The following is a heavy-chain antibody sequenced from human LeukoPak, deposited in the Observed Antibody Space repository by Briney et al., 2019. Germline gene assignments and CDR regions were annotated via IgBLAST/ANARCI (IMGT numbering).Heavy chain of an antibody. J-gene: IGHJ4*02. Sequence: ASVKVSCKASGYTFTSYAMHWVRQAPGQRLEWMGWINAGNGNTKYSQKFQGRVTITRDTSASTAYMELGSLRSEDTAVYYCASSGYCSGGSCYPNYFDYWGQGTLVTVSS. V-gene: IGHV1-3*01. CDR3: ASSGYCSGGSCYPNYFDY. CDR2: INAGNGNT. CDR1: GYTFTSYA. D-gene: IGHD2-15*01.